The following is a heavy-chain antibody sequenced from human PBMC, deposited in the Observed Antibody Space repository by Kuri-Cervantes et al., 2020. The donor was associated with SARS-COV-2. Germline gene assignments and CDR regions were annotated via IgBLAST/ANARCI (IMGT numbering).Heavy chain of an antibody. CDR2: INPNSGGT. CDR3: ARGLPFGGERSRDYSNHNWFDP. Sequence: ASVKVSCKASGGTFSSYAISWVRQAPGQGLEWMGWINPNSGGTNYAQKFQGRVTMTRDTSISTAYMELSRLRSDDTAVYYCARGLPFGGERSRDYSNHNWFDPWGQGTLVTVSS. V-gene: IGHV1-2*02. D-gene: IGHD4-11*01. J-gene: IGHJ5*02. CDR1: GGTFSSYA.